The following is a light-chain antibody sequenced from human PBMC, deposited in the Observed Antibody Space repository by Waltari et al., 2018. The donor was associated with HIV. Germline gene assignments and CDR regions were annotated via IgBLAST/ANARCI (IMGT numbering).Light chain of an antibody. J-gene: IGKJ4*01. Sequence: DIQMTQSPSSLSASVGDRVTITCQASQDISNHLNWYQQKPGKAPKLLIYDASNLETGVPSRFIGSGSGTDFTFTISSLQPEDIATYYCQQYDNLPLTFGGGTKVEIK. CDR1: QDISNH. CDR2: DAS. CDR3: QQYDNLPLT. V-gene: IGKV1-33*01.